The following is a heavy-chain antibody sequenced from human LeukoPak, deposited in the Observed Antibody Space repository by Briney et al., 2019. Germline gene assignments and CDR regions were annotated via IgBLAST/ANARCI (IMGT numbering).Heavy chain of an antibody. J-gene: IGHJ4*02. CDR3: ARSISGYSSSWYGHYFDY. CDR1: GDSVSSNSAA. Sequence: SQTLSLTCAISGDSVSSNSAAWTWIRQSPSRGLEWLGRTYYRPKWYNDYAVSVKSRITINPDTSKNQFSLQLNSVTPEDTAVFYCARSISGYSSSWYGHYFDYWGQGTLVTVSS. CDR2: TYYRPKWYN. V-gene: IGHV6-1*01. D-gene: IGHD6-13*01.